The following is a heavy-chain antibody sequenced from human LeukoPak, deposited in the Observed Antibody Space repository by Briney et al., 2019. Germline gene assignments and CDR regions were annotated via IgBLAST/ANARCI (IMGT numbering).Heavy chain of an antibody. CDR3: AKSPATYYDFWSGYQIDY. CDR1: GFTFSSYG. V-gene: IGHV3-33*06. Sequence: SGGSLRLSCAASGFTFSSYGMHWVRQAPGKGLEWVAVIWYDGSNKYYADSVKGRFTISRDNSKNTLYLQMNSLRAEDTAVYYCAKSPATYYDFWSGYQIDYWGQGTLVTVSS. J-gene: IGHJ4*02. CDR2: IWYDGSNK. D-gene: IGHD3-3*01.